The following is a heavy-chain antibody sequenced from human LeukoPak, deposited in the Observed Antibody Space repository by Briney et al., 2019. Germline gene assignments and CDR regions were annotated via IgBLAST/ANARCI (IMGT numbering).Heavy chain of an antibody. V-gene: IGHV3-21*01. J-gene: IGHJ4*02. CDR1: GFTFSNYG. CDR3: ARGSDFVWGSYRPYFDY. CDR2: ISFSGANT. D-gene: IGHD3-16*02. Sequence: GGSLRLSCVASGFTFSNYGMSWVRQAPGKGLEWVSRISFSGANTYYADSVRGRFAISRDNAKNSLYLQMNSLRAEDTAVYYCARGSDFVWGSYRPYFDYWGQGTLVTVSP.